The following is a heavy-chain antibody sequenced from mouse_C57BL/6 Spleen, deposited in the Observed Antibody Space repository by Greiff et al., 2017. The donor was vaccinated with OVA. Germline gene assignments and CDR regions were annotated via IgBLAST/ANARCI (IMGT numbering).Heavy chain of an antibody. CDR2: ITPRDGST. J-gene: IGHJ2*01. CDR3: ASGGLSDFDY. D-gene: IGHD3-1*01. CDR1: GYTFTSYD. V-gene: IGHV1-85*01. Sequence: QVQLQQSGPELVKPGASVKLSCKASGYTFTSYDINWVKQRPGPGLEWIGWITPRDGSTKYNEKFKGKATLTVDTSSSTAYMERHRLTSYDSAVYFCASGGLSDFDYWGQGTTRTVSS.